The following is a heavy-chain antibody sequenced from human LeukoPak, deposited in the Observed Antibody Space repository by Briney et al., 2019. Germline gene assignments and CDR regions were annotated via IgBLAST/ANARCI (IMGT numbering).Heavy chain of an antibody. J-gene: IGHJ4*02. V-gene: IGHV3-23*01. Sequence: PGGSLRLSCGASGFTFSSFEMNWVRQAPGKGQEWVSGISGSGGITYYADSVKGRFTISRDNSKNTLYLQMNSLRAEDTAVYYCARGRGLIIPLDYWGQGTLVTVSS. CDR1: GFTFSSFE. D-gene: IGHD3-10*01. CDR2: ISGSGGIT. CDR3: ARGRGLIIPLDY.